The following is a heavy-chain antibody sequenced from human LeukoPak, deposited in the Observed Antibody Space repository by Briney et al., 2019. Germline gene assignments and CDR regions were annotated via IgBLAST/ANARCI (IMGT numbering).Heavy chain of an antibody. Sequence: SETLSLTCTVSGGSISSSTYYWGWIRQPPGKGLEWIGSIYYSGNTYYNPSLKSRVTISVATSKNQSSLKLSSVTAADTAVYYCARGITVAVPDYWGQGALVTVSS. CDR3: ARGITVAVPDY. CDR1: GGSISSSTYY. D-gene: IGHD6-19*01. V-gene: IGHV4-39*01. CDR2: IYYSGNT. J-gene: IGHJ4*02.